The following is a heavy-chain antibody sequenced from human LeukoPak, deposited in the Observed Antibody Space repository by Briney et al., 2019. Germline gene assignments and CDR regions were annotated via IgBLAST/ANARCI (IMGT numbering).Heavy chain of an antibody. CDR1: GFTFSSYG. CDR3: ARVTGGEGGY. V-gene: IGHV3-48*02. CDR2: ISSSSDSI. D-gene: IGHD3-9*01. J-gene: IGHJ4*02. Sequence: GGSLRLSCAASGFTFSSYGMNWVRQAPGKRLEWVSYISSSSDSIYYADSVKGRFTISRDNAKNSLYLQMNSLRDEDTAVYYCARVTGGEGGYWGQGTLVTVSS.